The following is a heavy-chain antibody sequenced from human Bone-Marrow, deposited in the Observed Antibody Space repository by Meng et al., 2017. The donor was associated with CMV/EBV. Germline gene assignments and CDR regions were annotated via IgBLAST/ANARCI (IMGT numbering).Heavy chain of an antibody. CDR1: GFTFSSYS. V-gene: IGHV3-21*01. D-gene: IGHD4-11*01. CDR3: ARHVTTRLGRGAAGYYYYGMDV. CDR2: ISSSSSYI. J-gene: IGHJ6*02. Sequence: GGSLRLSCAASGFTFSSYSMNWVRQAPGKGLEWVSSISSSSSYIYYADSVKGRFTISRDNAKNSLYLQMNSLRAEDTAVYYCARHVTTRLGRGAAGYYYYGMDVWGQGTTVTVSS.